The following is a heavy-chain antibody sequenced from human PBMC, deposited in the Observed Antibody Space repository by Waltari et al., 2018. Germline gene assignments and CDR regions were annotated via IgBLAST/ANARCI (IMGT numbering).Heavy chain of an antibody. V-gene: IGHV4-39*07. CDR3: ARGIAARPDYYYYYYMDV. CDR1: GGSISSSSYY. CDR2: IYYSGST. Sequence: QLQLQESGPGLVKPSETLSLTCTVSGGSISSSSYYWGWIRQPPGKGLEWIGSIYYSGSTYYNPSLKSRVTISVDTSKNQCSLKLSSVTAADTAVYYCARGIAARPDYYYYYYMDVWGKGTTVTISS. D-gene: IGHD6-6*01. J-gene: IGHJ6*03.